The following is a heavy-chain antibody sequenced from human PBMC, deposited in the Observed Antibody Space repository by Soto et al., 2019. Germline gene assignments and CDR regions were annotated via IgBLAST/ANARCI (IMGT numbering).Heavy chain of an antibody. Sequence: QVQLVQSGAEVRKPGSSVKVSCKASGGTFSNDAISWVRQAPGQGLEWMGGIIPICGTANNAQTFQDRVTITADDSTSTAYMELSSLRSEDTAVYYCARLLPTVAGTYYYYGMDVWGQGTTVLVSS. CDR2: IIPICGTA. CDR3: ARLLPTVAGTYYYYGMDV. CDR1: GGTFSNDA. D-gene: IGHD6-19*01. V-gene: IGHV1-69*01. J-gene: IGHJ6*02.